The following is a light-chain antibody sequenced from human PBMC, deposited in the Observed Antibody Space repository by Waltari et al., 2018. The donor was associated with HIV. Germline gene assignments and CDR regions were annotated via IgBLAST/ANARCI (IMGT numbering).Light chain of an antibody. CDR2: GDS. J-gene: IGKJ4*01. CDR1: QSIRGIF. V-gene: IGKV3-20*01. CDR3: QQYGRSPLT. Sequence: ETVLTPSPGTLSLSPGEGATLSCRASQSIRGIFLAWYNEKPGQATSLLSYGDSNRATGISDRFTGSGSGTDFTLTISRLEPEDSAVYYCQQYGRSPLTYGGGTKVAIK.